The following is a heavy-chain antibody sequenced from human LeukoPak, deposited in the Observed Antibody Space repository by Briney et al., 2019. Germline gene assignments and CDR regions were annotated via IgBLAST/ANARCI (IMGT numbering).Heavy chain of an antibody. D-gene: IGHD2-8*01. J-gene: IGHJ6*03. CDR3: AREANGRPYYYYYYMDV. CDR2: INPNSGGT. Sequence: GASVKVSCKASGYTFIGHYMHWVRQAPGQGLEWMGWINPNSGGTKYAQKFQGRVTMTRDTSISTAYMELSRLRSDDTAVYYCAREANGRPYYYYYYMDVWGKGTTVTVSS. CDR1: GYTFIGHY. V-gene: IGHV1-2*02.